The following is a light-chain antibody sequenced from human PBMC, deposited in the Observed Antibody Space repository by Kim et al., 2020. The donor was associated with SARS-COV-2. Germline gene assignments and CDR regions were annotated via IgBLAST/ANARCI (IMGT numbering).Light chain of an antibody. CDR3: QQYQNTPYN. J-gene: IGKJ2*01. V-gene: IGKV4-1*01. CDR2: WAS. CDR1: QGILCPSNNKYC. Sequence: SATIHFKSSQGILCPSNNKYCLVWHQQTPGQPPKLLISWASTRESGVPDRFSGSGSGTDFTLAINSLQAEDVAVYYCQQYQNTPYNFGQGTKLEI.